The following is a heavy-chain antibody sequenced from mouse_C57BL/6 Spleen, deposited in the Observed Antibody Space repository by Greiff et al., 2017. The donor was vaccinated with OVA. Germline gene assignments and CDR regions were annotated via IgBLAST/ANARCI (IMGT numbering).Heavy chain of an antibody. D-gene: IGHD3-2*02. CDR2: IDPETGGT. Sequence: QVQLQQSGAELVRPGASVTLSCKASGYTFTDYEMHWVKQTPVHGLEWIGAIDPETGGTAYNQKFKGKAILTADKSYSTAYMELRSLTSEDSAVYYCTRRGDSSGYYFDYWGQGTTLTVSS. CDR3: TRRGDSSGYYFDY. V-gene: IGHV1-15*01. CDR1: GYTFTDYE. J-gene: IGHJ2*01.